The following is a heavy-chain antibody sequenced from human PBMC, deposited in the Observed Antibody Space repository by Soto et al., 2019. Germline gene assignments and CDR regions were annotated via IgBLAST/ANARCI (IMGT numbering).Heavy chain of an antibody. CDR1: GYTFTSYG. CDR2: INVGNGNT. D-gene: IGHD7-27*01. Sequence: ASLKVSCKSSGYTFTSYGMHWVRQAPGQRLEWMGWINVGNGNTKYSEKFQDIVTITRDTSASTAYMELSSLKSEDTAVYYCARAPWDYMDVWGKGTTVTVSS. CDR3: ARAPWDYMDV. V-gene: IGHV1-3*01. J-gene: IGHJ6*03.